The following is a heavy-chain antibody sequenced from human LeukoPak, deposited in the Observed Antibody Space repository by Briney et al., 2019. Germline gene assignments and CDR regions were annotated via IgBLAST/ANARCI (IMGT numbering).Heavy chain of an antibody. CDR2: VHHSGGT. J-gene: IGHJ5*02. V-gene: IGHV4-59*08. Sequence: SETLSLTCTVSGGSITSNHWSWVRQPPGKGLEWIGQVHHSGGTSYNPSLRSRVTISVDTSKNQFSLKLTSVTAADTAVYYCARHYGPWGQGTLVTVSS. D-gene: IGHD4-17*01. CDR3: ARHYGP. CDR1: GGSITSNH.